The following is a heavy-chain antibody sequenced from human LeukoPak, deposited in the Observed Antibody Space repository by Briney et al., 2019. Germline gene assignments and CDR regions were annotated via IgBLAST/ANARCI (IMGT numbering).Heavy chain of an antibody. CDR2: IDPNTGVT. V-gene: IGHV1-2*02. D-gene: IGHD6-13*01. CDR1: GYTFSDYY. Sequence: ASVKVSCKVSGYTFSDYYIHWLRQAPGQGLEWMGWIDPNTGVTDYPQKFQGRVTLTRDTSIGTAFMDLSRLTFNDTAVYFCAREISPGYSSSSDVWGQGTTVTVSS. CDR3: AREISPGYSSSSDV. J-gene: IGHJ6*02.